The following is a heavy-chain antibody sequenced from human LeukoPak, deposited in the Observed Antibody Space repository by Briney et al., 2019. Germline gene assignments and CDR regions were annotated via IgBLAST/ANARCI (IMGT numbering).Heavy chain of an antibody. J-gene: IGHJ6*03. Sequence: ASVKVSRKASGGTFSSYAISWVRQAPGQGLEWMGGIIPIFGTANYAQKFQGRVTITADESTSTAYMELSSLRSEDTAVYCAKSSSSGYSYYYMDVWGKGTTVTVSS. D-gene: IGHD6-6*01. V-gene: IGHV1-69*13. CDR2: IIPIFGTA. CDR1: GGTFSSYA. CDR3: AKSSSSGYSYYYMDV.